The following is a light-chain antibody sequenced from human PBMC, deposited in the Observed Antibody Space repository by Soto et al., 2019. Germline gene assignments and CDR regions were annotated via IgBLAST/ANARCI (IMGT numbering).Light chain of an antibody. CDR3: ASYAGGDTFV. Sequence: QSVLTQPPSPSGSPGQSVTISCTGTSSDVGGYKYVSWYQQHPGKAPKVIIYEVSERPSGVPDRFSGSKSGNTASLTVSGLQTEDEADYYCASYAGGDTFVFGTGTKVTV. J-gene: IGLJ1*01. CDR2: EVS. V-gene: IGLV2-8*01. CDR1: SSDVGGYKY.